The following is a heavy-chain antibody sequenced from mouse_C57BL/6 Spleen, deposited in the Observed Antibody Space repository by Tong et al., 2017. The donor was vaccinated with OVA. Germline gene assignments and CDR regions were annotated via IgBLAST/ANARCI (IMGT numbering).Heavy chain of an antibody. CDR2: ISSGSSTI. V-gene: IGHV5-17*03. CDR1: GFTFSDYG. Sequence: EVQLQESGGGLVKPGGSLKLSCAASGFTFSDYGMHWVRQAPEKGLEWVAYISSGSSTIYYADTVKGRFTISRDNAKNNLYLQMSHLKSEDTAMYYCARDWDYYGSSYYFDYWGQGTTLTVSS. J-gene: IGHJ2*01. CDR3: ARDWDYYGSSYYFDY. D-gene: IGHD1-1*01.